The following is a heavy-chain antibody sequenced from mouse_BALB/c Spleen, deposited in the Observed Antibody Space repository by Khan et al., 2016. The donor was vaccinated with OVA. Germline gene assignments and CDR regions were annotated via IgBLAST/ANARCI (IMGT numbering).Heavy chain of an antibody. J-gene: IGHJ4*01. D-gene: IGHD2-1*01. CDR1: GFSLTNYG. Sequence: QVQLKQSGPGLVAPSQSLSITCTVSGFSLTNYGVNWVRQPPGEGLEWLGVIWGDGSTNYHSALKSRLSISKDNSKSQVFLKLNSLQTDDTATYYCARFEHYGNFYAMDYWGQGTSVTVSS. V-gene: IGHV2-3*01. CDR3: ARFEHYGNFYAMDY. CDR2: IWGDGST.